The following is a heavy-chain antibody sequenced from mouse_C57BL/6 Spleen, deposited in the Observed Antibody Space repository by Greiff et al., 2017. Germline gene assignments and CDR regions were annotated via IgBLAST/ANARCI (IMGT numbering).Heavy chain of an antibody. D-gene: IGHD3-2*02. CDR2: ISDGGSYT. CDR1: GFTFSSYA. J-gene: IGHJ3*01. Sequence: EVQLVESGGGLVKPGGSLKLSCAASGFTFSSYAMSWVRQTPEKRLEWVATISDGGSYTYYPDNVKGRFTISRDNAKNNLYLQMSHLKSEDTAMYYCARDHSSGWAYWGQGTLVTVSA. CDR3: ARDHSSGWAY. V-gene: IGHV5-4*01.